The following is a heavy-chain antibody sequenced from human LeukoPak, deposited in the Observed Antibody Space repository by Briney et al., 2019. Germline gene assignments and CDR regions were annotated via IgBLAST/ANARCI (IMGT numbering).Heavy chain of an antibody. J-gene: IGHJ4*02. CDR3: AKDQMGLRFLEWLSPFDY. CDR2: ISSSSGNT. CDR1: GFTFSSYG. V-gene: IGHV3-23*01. Sequence: PGGSLRLSCAASGFTFSSYGMHWVRQAPGKGLEWVSAISSSSGNTYYADSVKGRFTISRDNSRDTLYLQMNSLRAEDTAVYYCAKDQMGLRFLEWLSPFDYWGQGTLVTVSS. D-gene: IGHD3-3*01.